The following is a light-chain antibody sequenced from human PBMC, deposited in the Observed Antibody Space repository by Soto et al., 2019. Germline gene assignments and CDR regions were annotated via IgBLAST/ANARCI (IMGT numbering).Light chain of an antibody. V-gene: IGKV3-20*01. Sequence: VGLTQSPGTLSLSPGERGGLSCRASQSVSSYLAWYQQKPGQAPRLLIYRASIRATGIPDRFTGSGSGTDFTLTISRLEPEDFAVYYCQQYGSSPLTFGGGTKVDI. CDR3: QQYGSSPLT. CDR2: RAS. J-gene: IGKJ4*01. CDR1: QSVSSY.